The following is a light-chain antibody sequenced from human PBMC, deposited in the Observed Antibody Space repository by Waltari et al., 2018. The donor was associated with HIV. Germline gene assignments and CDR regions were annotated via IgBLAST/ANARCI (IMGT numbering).Light chain of an antibody. CDR1: LSNLVRNA. Sequence: QPVLSQAPSASGAPGQRIVISCSGDLSNLVRNAVSLYQHSPGRAPRLLIDGNNERPSEVPDRFSGSKSGSSASLAISGLQSEDEGDYFCAAWDDGLSGVIFGGGTRLTV. V-gene: IGLV1-47*01. J-gene: IGLJ2*01. CDR3: AAWDDGLSGVI. CDR2: GNN.